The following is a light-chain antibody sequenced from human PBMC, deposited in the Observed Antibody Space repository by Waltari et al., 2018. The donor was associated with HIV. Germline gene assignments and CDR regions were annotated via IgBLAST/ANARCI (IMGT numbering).Light chain of an antibody. J-gene: IGLJ2*01. CDR3: AAWDDSLNGVV. CDR2: SNN. Sequence: QSVLTQPPSASGTPGQRVTISCSGSSSNIGSNTVNWYQQLPGTAPKLLIYSNNHRPSGVPDRFSGSKSGTSASLAISGLQSEDEADYYCAAWDDSLNGVVFGGGTKLTVL. V-gene: IGLV1-44*01. CDR1: SSNIGSNT.